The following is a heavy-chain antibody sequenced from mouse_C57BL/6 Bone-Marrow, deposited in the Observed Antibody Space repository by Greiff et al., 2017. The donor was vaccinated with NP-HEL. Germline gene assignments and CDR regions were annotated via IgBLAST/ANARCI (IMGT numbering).Heavy chain of an antibody. J-gene: IGHJ2*01. CDR3: ARGPITTVVATFDY. Sequence: EVQRVESGGGLVKPGGSLKLSCAASGFTFSDYGMHWVRQAPEKGLEWVAYISSGSSTIYYADTVKGRFTISRDNAKNTLFLQRTRLRSEDTAMYYCARGPITTVVATFDYWGQGTTLTVSS. CDR1: GFTFSDYG. D-gene: IGHD1-1*01. CDR2: ISSGSSTI. V-gene: IGHV5-17*01.